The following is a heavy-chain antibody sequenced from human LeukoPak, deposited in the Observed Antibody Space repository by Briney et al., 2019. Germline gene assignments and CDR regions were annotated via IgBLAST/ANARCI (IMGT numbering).Heavy chain of an antibody. Sequence: GGSLRLSCAVSGFTFSDYWFHWVRQTPGKGPEWVSRINPDGTAKAYADSVKGCFTISRDNTKSTLYLQMSALRAEDTAMYYCARALAGRGCIDYWGQGNLVTVSS. V-gene: IGHV3-74*01. J-gene: IGHJ4*02. D-gene: IGHD6-19*01. CDR3: ARALAGRGCIDY. CDR1: GFTFSDYW. CDR2: INPDGTAK.